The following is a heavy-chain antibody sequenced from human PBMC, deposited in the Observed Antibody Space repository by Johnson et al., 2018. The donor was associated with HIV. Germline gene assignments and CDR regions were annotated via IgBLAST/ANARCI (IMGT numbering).Heavy chain of an antibody. D-gene: IGHD2-2*01. CDR2: ISSSGSTM. CDR3: ARNGLIPAAKGVAFDI. Sequence: VQLVESGGGLVKPRGSLRLSCVASGFTFSDYYMTWVRQAPGKGLEWVSYISSSGSTMYYADSVKGRFTISRDNAKNSLYLQMNSLRAEDTAVYYCARNGLIPAAKGVAFDIWGHGTTVTVSS. J-gene: IGHJ3*02. V-gene: IGHV3-11*01. CDR1: GFTFSDYY.